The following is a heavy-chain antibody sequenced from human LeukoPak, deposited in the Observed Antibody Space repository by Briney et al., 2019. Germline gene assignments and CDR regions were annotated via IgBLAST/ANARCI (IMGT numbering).Heavy chain of an antibody. D-gene: IGHD3-22*01. CDR3: ARDDSSVYHLFDY. J-gene: IGHJ4*02. Sequence: GASVKVSCKASGYTFTDYHIHWIRQAPGQGLEWLGRINPYTGDTKYEQRFKGRVTMTRDTSITTAYMELSSLRSDDTAVFYCARDDSSVYHLFDYWGQGTRVAVSS. V-gene: IGHV1-2*06. CDR1: GYTFTDYH. CDR2: INPYTGDT.